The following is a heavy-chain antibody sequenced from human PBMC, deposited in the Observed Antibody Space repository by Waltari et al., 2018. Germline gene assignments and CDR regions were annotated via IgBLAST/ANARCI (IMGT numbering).Heavy chain of an antibody. CDR2: ISSTSSDI. Sequence: EVQLVESGGGLVKPGGSLRLSCAASRFPFTPYTMNWVRQAPGKGLEWVSSISSTSSDIYYADSVKGRFTISRDNAKSSLYLQLNSLRAEDTAVYYCAGGYSSYYGMDVWGQGTTVTVSS. D-gene: IGHD6-13*01. CDR1: RFPFTPYT. V-gene: IGHV3-21*02. J-gene: IGHJ6*02. CDR3: AGGYSSYYGMDV.